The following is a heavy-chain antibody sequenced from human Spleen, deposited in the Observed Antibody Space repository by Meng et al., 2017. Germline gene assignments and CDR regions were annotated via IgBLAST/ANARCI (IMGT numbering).Heavy chain of an antibody. CDR2: IRSKAYGGTT. V-gene: IGHV3-49*04. Sequence: GESLKISCTASGFTFGDYLMSWVRQAPGKGLEWVGFIRSKAYGGTTEYAASVKGRFTISRDDSRSIAYLQMNGLKTEDTAVYYCARAGNGYDYFLDYWGQGTLVTVSS. CDR3: ARAGNGYDYFLDY. J-gene: IGHJ4*02. D-gene: IGHD5-12*01. CDR1: GFTFGDYL.